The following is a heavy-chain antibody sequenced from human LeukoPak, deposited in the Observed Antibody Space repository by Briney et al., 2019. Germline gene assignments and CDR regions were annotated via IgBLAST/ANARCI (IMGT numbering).Heavy chain of an antibody. J-gene: IGHJ6*03. V-gene: IGHV4-31*03. D-gene: IGHD3-9*01. CDR3: ARTDDNYYYYMDV. CDR1: GGSISSGGYY. Sequence: PSQTLSLTCTVSGGSISSGGYYWSWIRQHPGKGLEWIGYIYYSGSTYYNPSLKIRVTISVDTSKNQFSLKLSSVTAADTAVYYCARTDDNYYYYMDVWGKGTTVTVSS. CDR2: IYYSGST.